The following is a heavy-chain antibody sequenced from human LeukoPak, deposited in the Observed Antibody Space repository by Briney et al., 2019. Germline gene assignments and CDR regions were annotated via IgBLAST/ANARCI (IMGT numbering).Heavy chain of an antibody. CDR1: GGSFSGNY. D-gene: IGHD3-10*01. J-gene: IGHJ4*02. Sequence: SETLSLTCALYGGSFSGNYWTWIRQAPGKGLEWIGEISHIGDTNYNPSLKSRVTMSLDTSKNQFSLKVTPMTVADTAVYYCARGNRHLAYYGSGSRLPYDSWGQGILVTVSS. CDR2: ISHIGDT. CDR3: ARGNRHLAYYGSGSRLPYDS. V-gene: IGHV4-34*01.